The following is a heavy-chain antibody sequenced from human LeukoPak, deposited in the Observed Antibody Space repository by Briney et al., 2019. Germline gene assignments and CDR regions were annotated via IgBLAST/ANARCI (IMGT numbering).Heavy chain of an antibody. CDR1: GFTFSSYS. CDR3: ASTYYGSGSYYIGYYYYMDV. J-gene: IGHJ6*03. D-gene: IGHD3-10*01. V-gene: IGHV3-21*01. Sequence: GGSLRLSCAASGFTFSSYSMNWVRQAPGKGLEWVSSISSSSSYIYYADSVKGRFTISRDNAKNSLYLQMNSLRAEDTAVYYCASTYYGSGSYYIGYYYYMDVWGKGTTVTISS. CDR2: ISSSSSYI.